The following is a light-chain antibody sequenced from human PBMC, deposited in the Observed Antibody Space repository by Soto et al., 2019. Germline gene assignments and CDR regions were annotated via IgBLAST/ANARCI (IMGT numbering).Light chain of an antibody. CDR1: QSISRY. Sequence: DIQMTQSPSSLSASVGDRVTVTCRAGQSISRYLNWYQQRPGKAPKLLIYSASTLQTGVPSRFSGSGSGTDFTLTISSLQPEDFANYYCQQYDTYFRYTFGQGTKLDIK. CDR2: SAS. CDR3: QQYDTYFRYT. V-gene: IGKV1-39*01. J-gene: IGKJ2*01.